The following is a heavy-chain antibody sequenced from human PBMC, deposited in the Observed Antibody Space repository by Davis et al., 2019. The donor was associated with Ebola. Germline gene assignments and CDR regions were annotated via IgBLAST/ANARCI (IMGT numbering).Heavy chain of an antibody. Sequence: GGSLRLSCAASGFTFSSYGMHWVRQAPGKGLEWVAVISYDGSNKYYADSVKGRFTSSRDNAKNSLSLQMNGLRDEDTAVYYCARVDLWSRGWGMDVWGKGTTVTVSS. J-gene: IGHJ6*04. CDR1: GFTFSSYG. CDR2: ISYDGSNK. V-gene: IGHV3-30*03. CDR3: ARVDLWSRGWGMDV. D-gene: IGHD2-21*01.